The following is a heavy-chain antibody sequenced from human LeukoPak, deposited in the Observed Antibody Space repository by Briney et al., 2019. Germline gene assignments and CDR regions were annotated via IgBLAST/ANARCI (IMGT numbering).Heavy chain of an antibody. D-gene: IGHD2-15*01. CDR3: ARRISGAWFDP. V-gene: IGHV4-38-2*02. CDR1: GFFISNGYY. Sequence: SETLSLTCSVSGFFISNGYYWGWIRPPPGKGLDWIGIINHSGSTYYNPSLKSRVTMSVDTSKNQFSLKLSSVTAADTALYYCARRISGAWFDPWGQGTLVTVSS. CDR2: INHSGST. J-gene: IGHJ5*02.